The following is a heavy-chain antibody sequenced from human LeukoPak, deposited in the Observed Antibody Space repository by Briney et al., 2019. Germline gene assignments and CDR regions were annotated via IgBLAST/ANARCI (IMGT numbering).Heavy chain of an antibody. V-gene: IGHV3-30*02. J-gene: IGHJ6*03. D-gene: IGHD5-12*01. CDR3: AKDTVKVTTIRRVPHYMDV. CDR1: GFTFSNYG. Sequence: PGGSLRLSCATSGFTFSNYGMHWVRQAPGKGLEWVAFIRYDGSIKYYADSVKGRLTISRDNSKNTLYLQMNSLRAEDTALYYCAKDTVKVTTIRRVPHYMDVWGKGTTVTISS. CDR2: IRYDGSIK.